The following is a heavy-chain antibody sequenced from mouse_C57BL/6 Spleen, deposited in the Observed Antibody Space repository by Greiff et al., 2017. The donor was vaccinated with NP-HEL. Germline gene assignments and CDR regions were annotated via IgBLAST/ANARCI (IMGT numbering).Heavy chain of an antibody. J-gene: IGHJ3*01. Sequence: EVQVVESGGGLVKPGGSLKLSCAASGFTFSSYAMSWVRQTPEKRLAWVATISDGGSYTYYPDNVKGRFTISRDNAKNHLYLLMSHLKSEYTAMYYCARDQSFYDSQGCAYWGQGTLVTVSA. CDR1: GFTFSSYA. D-gene: IGHD2-3*01. V-gene: IGHV5-4*01. CDR2: ISDGGSYT. CDR3: ARDQSFYDSQGCAY.